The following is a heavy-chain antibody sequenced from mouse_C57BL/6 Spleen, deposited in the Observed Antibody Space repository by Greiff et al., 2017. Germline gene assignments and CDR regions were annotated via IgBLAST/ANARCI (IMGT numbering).Heavy chain of an antibody. D-gene: IGHD2-5*01. V-gene: IGHV10-1*01. CDR1: GFSFNTYA. J-gene: IGHJ3*01. CDR2: IRSKSNNYAT. Sequence: DAGGGLVQPKGSLKLSCAASGFSFNTYAMNWVRQAPGKGLDWVARIRSKSNNYATYYADSVKDRFTISRDDSESMLYLQMNNLKTEDTAMYYCVRQAYDSNPWFAYWGQGTLVTVSA. CDR3: VRQAYDSNPWFAY.